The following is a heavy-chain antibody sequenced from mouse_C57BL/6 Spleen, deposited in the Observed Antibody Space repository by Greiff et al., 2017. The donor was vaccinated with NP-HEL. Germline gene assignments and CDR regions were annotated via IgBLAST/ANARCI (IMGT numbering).Heavy chain of an antibody. CDR2: IYPRSGNT. CDR3: ARGPREPGDYDPYFDY. CDR1: GYTFTSYG. Sequence: VQLQQSGAELARPGASVKLSCKASGYTFTSYGISWVKQRTGQGLEWIGEIYPRSGNTYYNEKFKGKATLTADKSSSTAYMELRSLTSEDSAVYFCARGPREPGDYDPYFDYWGQGTTLTVSS. V-gene: IGHV1-81*01. J-gene: IGHJ2*01. D-gene: IGHD2-4*01.